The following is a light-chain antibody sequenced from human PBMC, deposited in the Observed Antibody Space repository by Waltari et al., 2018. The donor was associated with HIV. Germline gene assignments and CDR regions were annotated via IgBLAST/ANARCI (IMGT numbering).Light chain of an antibody. Sequence: DIQLTQSPPFLSASVVDRVTFTCRASQGILTYLAWYQQKPGKAPKVLIYDASTLQSGVPSRFSGSGSGTEFTLTISSLQPEDFATYYCHQLKSYPRTFGQGTKVEI. J-gene: IGKJ1*01. CDR3: HQLKSYPRT. CDR2: DAS. CDR1: QGILTY. V-gene: IGKV1-9*01.